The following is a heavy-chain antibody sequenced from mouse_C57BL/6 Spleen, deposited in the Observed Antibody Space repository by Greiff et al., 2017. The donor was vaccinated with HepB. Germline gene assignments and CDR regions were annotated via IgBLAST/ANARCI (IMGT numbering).Heavy chain of an antibody. CDR1: GYTFTSYW. CDR2: IHPNSGST. D-gene: IGHD2-4*01. J-gene: IGHJ3*01. Sequence: VQLQQSGAELVKPGASVKLSCKASGYTFTSYWMHWVKQRPGQGLEWIGMIHPNSGSTNYNEKFKSKATLTVDKSSSAAYMQLSSLTSEDSAVYYCARFYDYDGEGVAYWGQGTLVTVAA. V-gene: IGHV1-64*01. CDR3: ARFYDYDGEGVAY.